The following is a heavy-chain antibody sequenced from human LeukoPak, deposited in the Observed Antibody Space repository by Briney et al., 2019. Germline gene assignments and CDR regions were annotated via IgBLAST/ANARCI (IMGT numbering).Heavy chain of an antibody. CDR1: GFTFSSYA. D-gene: IGHD2-15*01. Sequence: ARSLRLSCAASGFTFSSYAIHWVRQAPGKWRGWVAVISYDGSKKYYGDPVKGRFPISRGNVKNTVYLQMNSLRAEDTAVYYCAKDHGSKYCSGGSCWLFDYWGQGTLVTVSS. J-gene: IGHJ4*02. CDR3: AKDHGSKYCSGGSCWLFDY. CDR2: ISYDGSKK. V-gene: IGHV3-30*18.